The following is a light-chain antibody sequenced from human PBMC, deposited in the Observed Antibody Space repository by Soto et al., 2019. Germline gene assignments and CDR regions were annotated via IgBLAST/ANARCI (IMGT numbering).Light chain of an antibody. CDR1: SSDVGGYKY. V-gene: IGLV2-8*01. J-gene: IGLJ1*01. CDR2: AVN. CDR3: SSYAGSNNYV. Sequence: LTQPPSASGSPGQSVTISCTGTSSDVGGYKYVSWYQQYPGKAPKLMIYAVNKRPSGVPDRFSGSKSGNTASLTVSGLQAEDEADYYCSSYAGSNNYVFGTGTKVTAL.